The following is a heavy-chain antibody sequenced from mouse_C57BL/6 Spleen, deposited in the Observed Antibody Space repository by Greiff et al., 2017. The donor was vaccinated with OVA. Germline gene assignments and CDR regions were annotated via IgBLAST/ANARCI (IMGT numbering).Heavy chain of an antibody. D-gene: IGHD3-2*02. CDR1: GFSLTSYG. CDR3: ARQLRYNAMDY. Sequence: VQLVESGPGLVAPSQSLSITCTVSGFSLTSYGVSWVRQPPGKGLEWLGVIWGDGSTNYHSALISRLSTSKDNSKSQVYIKLNSLQTEDTATYYCARQLRYNAMDYWGQGTSVTVSS. V-gene: IGHV2-3*01. CDR2: IWGDGST. J-gene: IGHJ4*01.